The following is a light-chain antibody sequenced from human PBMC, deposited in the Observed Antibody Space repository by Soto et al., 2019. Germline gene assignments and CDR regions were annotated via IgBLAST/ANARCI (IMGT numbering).Light chain of an antibody. V-gene: IGKV3-20*01. CDR3: QHYGSSHPIT. CDR1: PTVNSRD. CDR2: SAS. Sequence: EIVLTQSPGTLSLSPGERATLPCRASPTVNSRDLAWYQQKPGQAPRLLIYSASSRATGIPDRSSGSGSGPDFTLTISRVEPEDFAVYFCQHYGSSHPITFGQGTRLEIK. J-gene: IGKJ5*01.